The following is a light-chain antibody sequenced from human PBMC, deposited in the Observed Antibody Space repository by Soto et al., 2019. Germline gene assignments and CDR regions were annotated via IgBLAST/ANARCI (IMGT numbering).Light chain of an antibody. V-gene: IGLV1-44*01. CDR3: CSYAGVTTLV. J-gene: IGLJ2*01. Sequence: SVLIQSPSASGTPGQRVSISCSGSTSNIGTNTVSWYQHVPGTAPKLLIYSNDQRPSAVPGRFSGSKSGTSASLAISGLLSEDEADYYCCSYAGVTTLVFGGGTKLTVL. CDR2: SND. CDR1: TSNIGTNT.